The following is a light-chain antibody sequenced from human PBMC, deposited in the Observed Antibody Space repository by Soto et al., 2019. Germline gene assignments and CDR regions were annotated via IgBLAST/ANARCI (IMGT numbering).Light chain of an antibody. V-gene: IGKV1-5*03. J-gene: IGKJ1*01. Sequence: DIQKTQSPSTLSASVGDRVTITCRASQSVGSWLAWYQQKPGKAPKLLIYKASSLESGVPSRFSGSGSGTEFSLTISSLQPDDFASYHCQQYGSSSPWTFGQGTKVEIK. CDR3: QQYGSSSPWT. CDR2: KAS. CDR1: QSVGSW.